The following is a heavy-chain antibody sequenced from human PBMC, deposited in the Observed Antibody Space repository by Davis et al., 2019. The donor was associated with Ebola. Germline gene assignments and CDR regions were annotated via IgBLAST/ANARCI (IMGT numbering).Heavy chain of an antibody. CDR1: YGSISSYF. D-gene: IGHD5-12*01. V-gene: IGHV4-59*08. CDR3: ARFRTVATGFDF. Sequence: MPGGSLRLSCTVSYGSISSYFWSWIRQPPGKGLEWIGYTSNSRSIDYNPSLKSRVTISLDTSRNQLSLRLTSVTAADTAVYYCARFRTVATGFDFWGQGALVSVSS. CDR2: TSNSRSI. J-gene: IGHJ4*02.